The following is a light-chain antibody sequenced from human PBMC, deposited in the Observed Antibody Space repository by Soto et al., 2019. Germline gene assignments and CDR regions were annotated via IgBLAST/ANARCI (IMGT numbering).Light chain of an antibody. Sequence: AIQLTQSPSSLSASVGDRVTVTCRASQGIGSTLGWFQQKPGKGPKLLISSASILESGVPSRFSGSGSGTDFTLTITSLQTEDYATYYCQQFNSYPLTFGQGTRLEIK. V-gene: IGKV1-13*02. J-gene: IGKJ5*01. CDR1: QGIGST. CDR2: SAS. CDR3: QQFNSYPLT.